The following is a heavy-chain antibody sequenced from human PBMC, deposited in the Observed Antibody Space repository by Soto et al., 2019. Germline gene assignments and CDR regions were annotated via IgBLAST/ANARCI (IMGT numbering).Heavy chain of an antibody. CDR3: ARWARGVRYYYFDY. D-gene: IGHD3-10*01. J-gene: IGHJ4*02. V-gene: IGHV4-59*01. Sequence: SETLSLTCTVSGGSISGYYLTLIRQPPGKGLEWIGYIYYSGNTNYNPSLKSRVTISVDTSKNQFSLKLSSVTAADTAVYYCARWARGVRYYYFDYWGQGTLVTVSS. CDR1: GGSISGYY. CDR2: IYYSGNT.